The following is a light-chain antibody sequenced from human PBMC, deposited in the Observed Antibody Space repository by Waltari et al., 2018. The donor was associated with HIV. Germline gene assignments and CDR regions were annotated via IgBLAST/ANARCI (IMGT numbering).Light chain of an antibody. CDR2: NTN. CDR1: TGAVTSLNY. J-gene: IGLJ3*02. V-gene: IGLV7-43*01. CDR3: LLYYAGTWV. Sequence: QTVVTQEPSLTVSPGETVTLTCASSTGAVTSLNYPNWFQQRPGHAPRALIYNTNNKHSWTPARFSGSLPGGKAALTLSGAQPEDAADYFCLLYYAGTWVFGGGTKLTVL.